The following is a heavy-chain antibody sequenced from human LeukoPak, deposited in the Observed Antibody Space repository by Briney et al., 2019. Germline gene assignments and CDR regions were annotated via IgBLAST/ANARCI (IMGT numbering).Heavy chain of an antibody. D-gene: IGHD1-14*01. Sequence: GGSLRLSCAASGFTFSSYAMSWVRQAPGKGLEWVSAISGSGGSTYYADSVKGRFTISRDNSKNTLYLQMNSLRAEDTAVYYCARDPQPPEPDVSFPYYYYGMDVWGQGTTVTVSS. CDR2: ISGSGGST. J-gene: IGHJ6*02. CDR1: GFTFSSYA. V-gene: IGHV3-23*01. CDR3: ARDPQPPEPDVSFPYYYYGMDV.